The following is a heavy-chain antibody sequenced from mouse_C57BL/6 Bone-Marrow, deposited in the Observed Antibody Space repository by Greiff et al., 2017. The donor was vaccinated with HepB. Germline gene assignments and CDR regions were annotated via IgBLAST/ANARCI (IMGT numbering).Heavy chain of an antibody. V-gene: IGHV1-69*01. D-gene: IGHD6-5*01. CDR2: IDPSDSYT. Sequence: QVQLKQPGAELVMPGASVKLSCKASGYTFTSYWMHWVKQRPGQGLEWIGEIDPSDSYTNYNQKFKGKSTLTVDKSPSTAYTQLSSLTSEDSAVSYCARRGTSYPYFDYWGQGTSLTVAS. CDR3: ARRGTSYPYFDY. CDR1: GYTFTSYW. J-gene: IGHJ2*02.